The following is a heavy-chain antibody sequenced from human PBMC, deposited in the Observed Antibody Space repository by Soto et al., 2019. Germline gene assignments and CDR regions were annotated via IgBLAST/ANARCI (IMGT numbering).Heavy chain of an antibody. D-gene: IGHD3-3*01. Sequence: QVQLVQSGAEVKKPGSSVKVSCKASGGTFSSYAISWVRQAPGQGLEWMGGIIPIFGTANYAQKFQGRVTITADESTSTDYMELSSLRSEDTAVYYCAGDRRDFWSCYKNNWFDPWGQGTLVTVAS. J-gene: IGHJ5*02. CDR3: AGDRRDFWSCYKNNWFDP. CDR1: GGTFSSYA. V-gene: IGHV1-69*01. CDR2: IIPIFGTA.